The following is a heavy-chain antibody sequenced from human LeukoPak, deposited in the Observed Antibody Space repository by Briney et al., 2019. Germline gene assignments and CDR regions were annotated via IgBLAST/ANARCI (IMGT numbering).Heavy chain of an antibody. Sequence: SETLSLTCTVSGGSVSSSSYYWGWIRQPPGKGLEWIGEINHSGSTNYNPSLKSRVTISVDTSKNQFSLKLSSVTAADTAVYYCARLNSGSYYAAFDIWGQGTMVTVSS. CDR3: ARLNSGSYYAAFDI. V-gene: IGHV4-39*07. CDR2: INHSGST. CDR1: GGSVSSSSYY. D-gene: IGHD1-26*01. J-gene: IGHJ3*02.